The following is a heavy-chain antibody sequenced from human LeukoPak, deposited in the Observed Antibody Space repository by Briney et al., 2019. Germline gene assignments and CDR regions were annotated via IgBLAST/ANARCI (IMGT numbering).Heavy chain of an antibody. Sequence: SETLSLTCTVSGGSISSGDYYWSWIRQPPGKGLEWIGYIYYSGSTYYNPSLKSRVTISVDTSKNQFSLKLSSVTAADTAVYYCARDFIAPSGHDRIVPAAHYYYYYMDVWGKGTTVTVSS. J-gene: IGHJ6*03. D-gene: IGHD2-2*01. CDR3: ARDFIAPSGHDRIVPAAHYYYYYMDV. CDR1: GGSISSGDYY. V-gene: IGHV4-30-4*08. CDR2: IYYSGST.